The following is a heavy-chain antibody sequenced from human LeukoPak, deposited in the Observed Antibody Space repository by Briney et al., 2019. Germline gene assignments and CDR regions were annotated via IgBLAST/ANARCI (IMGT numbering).Heavy chain of an antibody. Sequence: GGSLRLSCAASGFTFNNYGMHWVRQAPGKGLEWVAVIRHDGNNKFYADSVRGRFTISRDNFKSTLFLQMAGLRTEDTAVYYCAKDPSATVTPNYFDYWRLGTLVSVCS. J-gene: IGHJ4*02. V-gene: IGHV3-30*02. CDR1: GFTFNNYG. CDR2: IRHDGNNK. CDR3: AKDPSATVTPNYFDY. D-gene: IGHD4-11*01.